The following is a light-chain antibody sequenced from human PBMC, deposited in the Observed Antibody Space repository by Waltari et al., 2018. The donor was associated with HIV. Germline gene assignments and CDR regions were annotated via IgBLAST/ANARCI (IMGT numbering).Light chain of an antibody. V-gene: IGKV4-1*01. CDR3: QQYYSTPLT. J-gene: IGKJ3*01. CDR1: QSVLHSSNNKNY. CDR2: WAS. Sequence: DIVMTQSPDSLAVSLGERATINCKSSQSVLHSSNNKNYLAWDQQKPGRPPKLLIYWASTRESGVPDRFSGSGSGTDFTLTISSLQAEDVAVYYCQQYYSTPLTFGPGTKVDIK.